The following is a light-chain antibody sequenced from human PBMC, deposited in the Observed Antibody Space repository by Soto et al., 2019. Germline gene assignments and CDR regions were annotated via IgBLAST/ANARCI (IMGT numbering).Light chain of an antibody. CDR3: SSYAGSPHYV. CDR2: EVS. Sequence: QSALTQPPSASGSPGQSVTISCTGTSSDVGGYNYVSWYQQHPGKAPKLTIYEVSKRPSGVPDRFSGSKSGNTASLTVSGLQAEDEADYYCSSYAGSPHYVFGTGTKVTVL. V-gene: IGLV2-8*01. CDR1: SSDVGGYNY. J-gene: IGLJ1*01.